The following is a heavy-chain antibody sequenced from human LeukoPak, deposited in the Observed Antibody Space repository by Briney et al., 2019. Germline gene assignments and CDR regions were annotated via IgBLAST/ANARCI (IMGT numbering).Heavy chain of an antibody. CDR1: GFTFSSYG. Sequence: PGGSLRLSCAASGFTFSSYGMHWVRQAPGKGLEWVAFIRYDGNNKYYADSVKGRFTISRDNSKNTLYLQMNSLRPEDTAVYYCAKDTKRWKTYYYASGSYYFDYWGQGTLVTVSS. CDR3: AKDTKRWKTYYYASGSYYFDY. CDR2: IRYDGNNK. D-gene: IGHD3-10*01. J-gene: IGHJ4*02. V-gene: IGHV3-30*02.